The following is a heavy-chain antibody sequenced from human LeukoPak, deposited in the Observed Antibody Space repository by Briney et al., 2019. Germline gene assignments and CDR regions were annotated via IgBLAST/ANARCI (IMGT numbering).Heavy chain of an antibody. Sequence: PGRSLRLSCAASGFTFDDYAMHWVRHAPGKGLEWVSGISWNSGSIGYADSVKGRFTISRDNAKNSLYLQMNSLRAEDTALYYCAKEQYSSGWCYFDYWGQGTLVTVSS. CDR2: ISWNSGSI. CDR3: AKEQYSSGWCYFDY. CDR1: GFTFDDYA. V-gene: IGHV3-9*01. J-gene: IGHJ4*02. D-gene: IGHD6-19*01.